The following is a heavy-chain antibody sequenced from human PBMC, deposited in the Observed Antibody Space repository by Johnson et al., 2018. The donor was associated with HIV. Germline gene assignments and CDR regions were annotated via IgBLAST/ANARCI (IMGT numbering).Heavy chain of an antibody. CDR2: ISYDGSNK. CDR1: GFTFSNYA. CDR3: ARTNWNDGSGGAFDI. J-gene: IGHJ3*02. V-gene: IGHV3-30*14. Sequence: QVHLVESGGGVVQPGRSLRLSCAASGFTFSNYAMSWVRQAPGKGLEWVTVISYDGSNKYYADSVKGRFTISRDISKNTLYLQMASLRAEDMAVYYCARTNWNDGSGGAFDIWGQGTMVTVSS. D-gene: IGHD1-20*01.